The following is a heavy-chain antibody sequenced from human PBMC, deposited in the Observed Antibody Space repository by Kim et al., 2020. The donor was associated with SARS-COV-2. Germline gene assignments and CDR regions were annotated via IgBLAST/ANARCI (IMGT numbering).Heavy chain of an antibody. CDR3: ARGKRQWLVLDPDKHYYFDY. D-gene: IGHD6-19*01. CDR1: GGSFSGYY. CDR2: INHSGST. Sequence: SETLSLTCAVYGGSFSGYYWSWIRQPPRKGLEWIGEINHSGSTNYNPSLKSRVTISVDTSKNQFSLKLSSVTAADTAVYYCARGKRQWLVLDPDKHYYFDYWGQGTLVTVSS. V-gene: IGHV4-34*01. J-gene: IGHJ4*02.